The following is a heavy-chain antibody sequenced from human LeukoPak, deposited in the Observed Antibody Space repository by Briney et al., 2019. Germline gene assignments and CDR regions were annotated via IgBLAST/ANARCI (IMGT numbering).Heavy chain of an antibody. CDR3: EKEGAKTFDSGVYPPPPVVDY. J-gene: IGHJ4*02. Sequence: GGSLKLSCAASGFTFSSYAMSWVRQAPGKGLEWVSAMSGSGGSTYYADSVKGRFTISRDESKNTLYLQMNSLRAEDTAVYYCEKEGAKTFDSGVYPPPPVVDYGGQGPLVTVPS. CDR1: GFTFSSYA. CDR2: MSGSGGST. D-gene: IGHD3-22*01. V-gene: IGHV3-23*01.